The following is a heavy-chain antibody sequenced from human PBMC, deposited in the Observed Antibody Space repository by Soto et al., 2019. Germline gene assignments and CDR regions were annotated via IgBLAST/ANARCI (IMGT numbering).Heavy chain of an antibody. D-gene: IGHD3-22*01. J-gene: IGHJ5*02. V-gene: IGHV1-69*01. CDR1: GGTFTYYG. CDR3: ARDLGTTIAGPPRRETYGGLDP. Sequence: QVQLVQSGAEVKRPGSSVKLSCKASGGTFTYYGISWVRQAPGQGLEWMGGIIPIIGPATYAQKFQGRLTITAGQSTSTAYMELSSLGSEDTALYYCARDLGTTIAGPPRRETYGGLDPWGQGTLVTVSS. CDR2: IIPIIGPA.